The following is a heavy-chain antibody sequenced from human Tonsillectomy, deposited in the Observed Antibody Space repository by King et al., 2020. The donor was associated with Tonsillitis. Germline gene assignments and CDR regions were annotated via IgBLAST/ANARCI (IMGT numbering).Heavy chain of an antibody. D-gene: IGHD6-19*01. CDR3: ARGSKKMYSSGWYFDY. Sequence: VQLVQSGAEVKKPGSSVKVSCKASGGTFSSYAISWVRQAPGQGLEWRGGIIPIFGTANYAQKFQGRFTITADESTSTAYMELSSLRSEDTAVYYCARGSKKMYSSGWYFDYWGQGTLVTVSS. J-gene: IGHJ4*02. CDR1: GGTFSSYA. V-gene: IGHV1-69*12. CDR2: IIPIFGTA.